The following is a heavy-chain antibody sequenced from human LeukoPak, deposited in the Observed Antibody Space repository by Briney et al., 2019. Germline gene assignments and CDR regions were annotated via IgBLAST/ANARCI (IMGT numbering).Heavy chain of an antibody. D-gene: IGHD5-18*01. J-gene: IGHJ4*02. CDR1: GGSFSGYY. V-gene: IGHV4-34*01. CDR3: ARDGSSVTGFDY. CDR2: INHSGRT. Sequence: SETLSLTCAVYGGSFSGYYWSWIRQPPGKGLEWIGEINHSGRTNYNPSLKSRVTISVDTSKNQFSLKLRSVTAADTAVYYCARDGSSVTGFDYWGQGTLVTVSS.